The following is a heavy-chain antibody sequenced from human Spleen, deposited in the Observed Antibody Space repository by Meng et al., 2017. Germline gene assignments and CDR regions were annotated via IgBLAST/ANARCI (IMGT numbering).Heavy chain of an antibody. V-gene: IGHV1-8*03. CDR2: MNPNSGNT. Sequence: ASVKVSCKASGYTFTSYDINWVRQATGQGLEWMGWMNPNSGNTGYAQKFQGRVTITRNTSISTAYMELSSLRSEDTAVYYCARDEDISAAGKLFGDYVRFDYWGQGTLVTVSS. CDR1: GYTFTSYD. J-gene: IGHJ4*02. D-gene: IGHD6-25*01. CDR3: ARDEDISAAGKLFGDYVRFDY.